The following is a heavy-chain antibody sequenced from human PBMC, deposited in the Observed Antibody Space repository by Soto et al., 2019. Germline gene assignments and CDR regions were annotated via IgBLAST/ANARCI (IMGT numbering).Heavy chain of an antibody. V-gene: IGHV4-34*01. D-gene: IGHD2-2*01. J-gene: IGHJ4*02. Sequence: SETLSLTCAVYGGSFSGYYWTWIRQPPGTGLEWIGEINHSGSTNYNPSLKSRVTISVDTSKNQFSLKLTSVTAADTAVYYCARSLEDIVVVPAAPGYWGQGTLVTVS. CDR1: GGSFSGYY. CDR2: INHSGST. CDR3: ARSLEDIVVVPAAPGY.